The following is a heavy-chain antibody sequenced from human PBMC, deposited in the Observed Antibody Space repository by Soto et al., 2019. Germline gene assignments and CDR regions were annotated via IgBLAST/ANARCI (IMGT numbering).Heavy chain of an antibody. D-gene: IGHD3-22*01. J-gene: IGHJ4*01. CDR2: ISYDGSNK. Sequence: PGGSLRLSCAASGFTFSRYGMHRVRQAPGKGLEWVAVISYDGSNKYYADSVKGRFTISRDNSKNTLYLQMNSLRAEDTAVYYCAKASTFYYDGSGYCPFDYRCLRALLTISS. CDR3: AKASTFYYDGSGYCPFDY. CDR1: GFTFSRYG. V-gene: IGHV3-30*18.